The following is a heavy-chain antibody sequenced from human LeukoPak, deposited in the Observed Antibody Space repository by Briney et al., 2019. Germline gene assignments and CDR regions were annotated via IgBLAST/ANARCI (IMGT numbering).Heavy chain of an antibody. J-gene: IGHJ4*02. CDR3: ARVHATGYFSLDLGY. Sequence: ASVKVSCKASGYTFTGYFMHWVRQAPGQGLDWMGWINPNTGGTKYAQKFQGRVTMTRDTSTGTAYMELSTVTSDDTAVYFCARVHATGYFSLDLGYWGQGTLVTVSS. V-gene: IGHV1-2*02. D-gene: IGHD3-9*01. CDR2: INPNTGGT. CDR1: GYTFTGYF.